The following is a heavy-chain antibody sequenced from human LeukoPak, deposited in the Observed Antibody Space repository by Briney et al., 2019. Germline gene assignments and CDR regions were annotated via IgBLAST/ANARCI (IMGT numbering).Heavy chain of an antibody. J-gene: IGHJ4*02. V-gene: IGHV3-11*01. Sequence: GGSLRLSCAASGFTFSDESMNWVRQAPGKGLEWVSYISSSGSTIYYADSVKGRFTISRDNAKNSLYLQMNSLRAEDTAVYYCARGGLRFPFDYWGQGTLVTVSS. CDR2: ISSSGSTI. CDR3: ARGGLRFPFDY. CDR1: GFTFSDES. D-gene: IGHD4-17*01.